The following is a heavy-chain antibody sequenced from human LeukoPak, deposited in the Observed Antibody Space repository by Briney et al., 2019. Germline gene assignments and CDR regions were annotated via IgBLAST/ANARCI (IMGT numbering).Heavy chain of an antibody. V-gene: IGHV4-34*01. J-gene: IGHJ3*02. D-gene: IGHD3-16*02. Sequence: SETQSLTCAVYGGSFSGYYWSWIRQPPGKGLEWIGEINHSGSTNYNPSLKSRVTISVDTSKNQFSLKLSSVTAADTAVYYCARAGRKGVYVWGSYRSLDAFDIWGQGTMVTVSS. CDR2: INHSGST. CDR3: ARAGRKGVYVWGSYRSLDAFDI. CDR1: GGSFSGYY.